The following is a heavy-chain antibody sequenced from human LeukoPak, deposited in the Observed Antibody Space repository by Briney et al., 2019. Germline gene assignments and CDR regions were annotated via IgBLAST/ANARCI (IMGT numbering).Heavy chain of an antibody. Sequence: PSETLSLTCTVSGGSISSYYWSWIRQPPGKGLEWIGYIYYSGSTYYNPSLKSRVTISVDTSKNQFSLKLSSVTAADTAVYYCAKGMVRGVFVYWGQGTLVTVSS. J-gene: IGHJ4*02. D-gene: IGHD3-10*01. CDR3: AKGMVRGVFVY. CDR2: IYYSGST. CDR1: GGSISSYY. V-gene: IGHV4-59*01.